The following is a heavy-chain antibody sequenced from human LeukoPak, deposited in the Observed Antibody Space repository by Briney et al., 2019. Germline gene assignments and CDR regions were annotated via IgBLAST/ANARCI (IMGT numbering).Heavy chain of an antibody. J-gene: IGHJ4*02. CDR3: ARDPGGSYWYSDH. CDR2: IYYSGST. V-gene: IGHV4-61*01. CDR1: GGSFSSGSYY. D-gene: IGHD1-26*01. Sequence: SETLSLTCTVSGGSFSSGSYYWSWIRQPPGKGLEWIGYIYYSGSTDYSPSLKSRVTVSVDTSKNQFSLNLSSVTAADTAVYYCARDPGGSYWYSDHWGQGTLVTVSS.